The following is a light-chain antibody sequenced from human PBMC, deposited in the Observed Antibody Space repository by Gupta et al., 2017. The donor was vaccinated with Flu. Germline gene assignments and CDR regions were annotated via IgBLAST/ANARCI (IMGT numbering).Light chain of an antibody. V-gene: IGKV3-20*01. Sequence: IVLAQSPGTLSLSPEERATLSCRASQSVSSSYLSWYQQKPGQAPRLLIYVASSRATGIPDRFSGSGSGTDFTLTISRLEAEDFAVYYCQQYGSSPRTFGPGTKVDIK. CDR3: QQYGSSPRT. CDR1: QSVSSSY. J-gene: IGKJ3*01. CDR2: VAS.